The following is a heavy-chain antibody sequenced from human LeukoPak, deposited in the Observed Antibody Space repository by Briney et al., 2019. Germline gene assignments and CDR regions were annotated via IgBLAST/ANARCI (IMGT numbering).Heavy chain of an antibody. J-gene: IGHJ4*02. D-gene: IGHD3-3*01. Sequence: GGSLRLSCAASGFTFSSYAMHWVRQAPGKGLEYVSAISSNGGSTYYADSVKGRFTISRDNSKNTLYLQMNSLRAEDTAVYYCAKGYDFWSGQPGDYWGQGTLVTVSS. CDR2: ISSNGGST. CDR1: GFTFSSYA. V-gene: IGHV3-64*04. CDR3: AKGYDFWSGQPGDY.